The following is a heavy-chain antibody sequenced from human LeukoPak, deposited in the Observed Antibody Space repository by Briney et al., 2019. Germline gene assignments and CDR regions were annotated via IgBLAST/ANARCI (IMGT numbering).Heavy chain of an antibody. CDR2: IYPGDSNT. J-gene: IGHJ4*02. CDR1: GYSFTSYW. D-gene: IGHD6-6*01. CDR3: ARPELYSSSPGDY. V-gene: IGHV5-51*01. Sequence: GESLKISCKGSGYSFTSYWIGWVRQMPGKGLEWMGIIYPGDSNTRYSPSFQGQVTISADKSISTAYLQWSSLKASDTAMYYCARPELYSSSPGDYWGQGTLVTVSS.